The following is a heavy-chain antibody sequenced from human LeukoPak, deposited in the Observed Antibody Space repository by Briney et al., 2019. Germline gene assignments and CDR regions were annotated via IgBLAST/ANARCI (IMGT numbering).Heavy chain of an antibody. V-gene: IGHV1-69*13. CDR2: IITIFGTA. CDR3: ARVSSVVVPAAMNYYYYYYMDV. CDR1: GGTFSSYA. Sequence: ASVKVSCKASGGTFSSYAISWVRQAPGQGLEWMGGIITIFGTANYAQKFQGRVTITADESTSTAYMELSSLRSEDTAVYYCARVSSVVVPAAMNYYYYYYMDVWGKGTTVTVSS. J-gene: IGHJ6*03. D-gene: IGHD2-2*01.